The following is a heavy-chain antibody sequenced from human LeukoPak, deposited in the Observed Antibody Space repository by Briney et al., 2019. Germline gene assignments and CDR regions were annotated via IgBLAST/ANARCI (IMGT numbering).Heavy chain of an antibody. CDR1: GFTLSSYW. CDR3: RYGSGRYSFDY. Sequence: GGSLRLSCVASGFTLSSYWMTWVRQPPGKGLEWVANIKHDGSEKYYLDSVKGRFTISRDNADNSLYLQMNGLRAEDTAVYYCRYGSGRYSFDYWGQGTLVTVSS. J-gene: IGHJ4*02. CDR2: IKHDGSEK. V-gene: IGHV3-7*02. D-gene: IGHD3-10*01.